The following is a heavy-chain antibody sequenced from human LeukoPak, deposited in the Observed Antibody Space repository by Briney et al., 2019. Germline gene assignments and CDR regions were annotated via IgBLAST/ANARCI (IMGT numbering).Heavy chain of an antibody. Sequence: PGGSLRLSCAASGFTFSIYAMSWVRQALGKGLQWVSSITSRGESTWYVDSVKGRFTITRDNSENTLYLQMHSLRAEDTAVYYCARDRPNYYGSDGHYYRRDGDYWGRGTLVSVSS. CDR1: GFTFSIYA. V-gene: IGHV3-23*01. J-gene: IGHJ4*02. CDR2: ITSRGEST. CDR3: ARDRPNYYGSDGHYYRRDGDY. D-gene: IGHD3-22*01.